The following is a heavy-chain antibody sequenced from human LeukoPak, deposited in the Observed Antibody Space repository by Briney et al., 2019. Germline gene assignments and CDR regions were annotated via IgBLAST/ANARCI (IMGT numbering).Heavy chain of an antibody. J-gene: IGHJ6*02. V-gene: IGHV3-30*18. Sequence: GGSLRLSRAASEFTFSRYGMNWVRQAPGKGLEWVAVISYDGSNEHYADSVKGRFTISRDNPNNTLYIQMNNLRVEDTAVYYCAKDRGRMSSVGYGMDVWGPGTTVTVSS. CDR1: EFTFSRYG. D-gene: IGHD3-10*01. CDR2: ISYDGSNE. CDR3: AKDRGRMSSVGYGMDV.